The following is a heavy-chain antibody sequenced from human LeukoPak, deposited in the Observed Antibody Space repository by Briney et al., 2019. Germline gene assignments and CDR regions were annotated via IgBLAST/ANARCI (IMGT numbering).Heavy chain of an antibody. CDR3: ARGGGYGAYFFDY. J-gene: IGHJ4*02. CDR2: IYYSGTT. D-gene: IGHD4-17*01. CDR1: DVSFSTYY. Sequence: PSETLSLTCTVSDVSFSTYYWSWIRQPPGKGLEWIGYIYYSGTTNYNPSLKSRVTISVDTSKNQFSLNLSSVTAADTAVYYCARGGGYGAYFFDYWGQGTLVTVSS. V-gene: IGHV4-59*01.